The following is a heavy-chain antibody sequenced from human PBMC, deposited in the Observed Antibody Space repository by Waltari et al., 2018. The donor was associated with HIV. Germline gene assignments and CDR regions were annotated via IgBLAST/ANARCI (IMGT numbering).Heavy chain of an antibody. Sequence: QVQLKESGPGLVKPSETLSLTCTISGDSISTSSFYWGWIRQPPGKGLEWIGSLSSSTFAYYNPSLKSRVSISEDTSKNIISLTLRSVTAADAAVYFCARLGSGTYFSTRIDYWGQGIVVTVSS. CDR3: ARLGSGTYFSTRIDY. CDR1: GDSISTSSFY. CDR2: LSSSTFA. D-gene: IGHD3-10*01. J-gene: IGHJ4*02. V-gene: IGHV4-39*01.